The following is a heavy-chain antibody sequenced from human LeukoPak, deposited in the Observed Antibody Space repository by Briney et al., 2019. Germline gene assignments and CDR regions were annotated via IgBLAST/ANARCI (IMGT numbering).Heavy chain of an antibody. CDR3: ARGVYGSGSSIDY. V-gene: IGHV1-69*13. CDR1: GGTFSSYA. D-gene: IGHD3-10*01. CDR2: IIPIFGTA. J-gene: IGHJ4*02. Sequence: SVKASCKASGGTFSSYAISWVRQAPGQGLEWMGGIIPIFGTANYAQKFQGRVTITADESTSTAYMELSSLRSEDTAVYYCARGVYGSGSSIDYWGQGTLVTVSS.